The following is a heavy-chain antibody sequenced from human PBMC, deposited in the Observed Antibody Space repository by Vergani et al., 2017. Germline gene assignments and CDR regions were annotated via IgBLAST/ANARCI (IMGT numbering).Heavy chain of an antibody. J-gene: IGHJ3*02. Sequence: EVQLVESGGGLVQPGRSLRLSCAASGFTFDDYAMHWVRQAPGKGLEWVSGISWNSGSIGYADSVKGRFTISRDNAKNSLYLQMNSLRAEDTALYYCAKSMDMVRGEAFDIWGQGNPGHRLL. CDR3: AKSMDMVRGEAFDI. CDR2: ISWNSGSI. D-gene: IGHD3-10*01. V-gene: IGHV3-9*01. CDR1: GFTFDDYA.